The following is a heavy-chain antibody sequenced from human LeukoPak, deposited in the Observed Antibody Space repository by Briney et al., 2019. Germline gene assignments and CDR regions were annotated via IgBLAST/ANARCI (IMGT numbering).Heavy chain of an antibody. CDR1: GITFRSYG. D-gene: IGHD4-17*01. Sequence: GGSLRLSCAASGITFRSYGMHWVRQAPGKGLEWVAVISYDGSHKYYADSVKGRFSISRDNSKNTLYLQMDSLRADDTAVYYCAKGARGDTVTSIVGLNWFDPWGQGTLVTVSS. CDR3: AKGARGDTVTSIVGLNWFDP. V-gene: IGHV3-30*18. CDR2: ISYDGSHK. J-gene: IGHJ5*02.